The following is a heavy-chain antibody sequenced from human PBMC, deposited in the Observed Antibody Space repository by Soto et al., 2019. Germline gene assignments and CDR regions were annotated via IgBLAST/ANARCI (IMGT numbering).Heavy chain of an antibody. CDR2: ISYDGSNK. CDR1: GFTFSSYG. J-gene: IGHJ6*02. V-gene: IGHV3-30*18. Sequence: QVQLVESGGGVVQPGRSLRLSCAASGFTFSSYGMHWVRQAPGKGLEWVAGISYDGSNKNYADSVKGRFTTSRDNAKNTQYLQMNSLRAEDTAVYYCAKEVWSGPMDVWGQGTTVTVSS. D-gene: IGHD3-3*01. CDR3: AKEVWSGPMDV.